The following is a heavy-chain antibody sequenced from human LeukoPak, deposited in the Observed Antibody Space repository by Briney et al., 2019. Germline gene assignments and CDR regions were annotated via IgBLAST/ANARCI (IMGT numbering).Heavy chain of an antibody. CDR1: GYTFTSYG. CDR3: ARDPQGRYCSSTSCYYYYYYGMDV. Sequence: ASVKVSCKASGYTFTSYGISWVRRAPGQGLEWMGWISAYNGNTNYAQKLQGRVTMTTDTSTSTAYMELRSLRSDDTAVYYCARDPQGRYCSSTSCYYYYYYGMDVWGQGTTVTVSS. J-gene: IGHJ6*02. D-gene: IGHD2-2*01. V-gene: IGHV1-18*01. CDR2: ISAYNGNT.